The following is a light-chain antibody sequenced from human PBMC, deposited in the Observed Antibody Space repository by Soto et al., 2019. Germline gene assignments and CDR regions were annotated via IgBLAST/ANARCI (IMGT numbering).Light chain of an antibody. V-gene: IGLV2-8*01. CDR1: SSDVGGYNY. Sequence: QSVLTQPPSASGSPGQSATISCAGTSSDVGGYNYVSWYEQYPGKVPKLMIYEVSERPSGVPDRFSGSKSGNTAFLTVSGLPAEDEADYYCLSYADTAYVFGTGIKVTVL. J-gene: IGLJ1*01. CDR2: EVS. CDR3: LSYADTAYV.